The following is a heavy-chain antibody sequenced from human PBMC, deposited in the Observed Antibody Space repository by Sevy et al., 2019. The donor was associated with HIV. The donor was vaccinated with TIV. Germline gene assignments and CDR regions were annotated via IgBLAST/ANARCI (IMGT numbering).Heavy chain of an antibody. D-gene: IGHD1-20*01. Sequence: ASVKVSCKASGGTFSSYAISWVRQAPGQGLEWMGGMIPIFGTANYAQKFQGRVTITADKSTSTAYMELSSLRSEDTAVYYCARSVRNWNDVNYMDVWGKGTTVTVSS. CDR2: MIPIFGTA. V-gene: IGHV1-69*06. CDR3: ARSVRNWNDVNYMDV. J-gene: IGHJ6*03. CDR1: GGTFSSYA.